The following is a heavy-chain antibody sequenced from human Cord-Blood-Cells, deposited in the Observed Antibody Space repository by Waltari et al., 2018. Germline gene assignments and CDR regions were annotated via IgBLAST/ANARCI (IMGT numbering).Heavy chain of an antibody. V-gene: IGHV1-24*01. J-gene: IGHJ4*02. Sequence: QVQLVQSGAEVQKPGASVEVSCAVPGYTLTEFSIRWVRQAPGKGLEWMGGFDPEDGETIYAQKFQGRVTMTEDTSTDTAYMELSSLRSEDTAVYYCATHGYSSSNYWGQGTLVTVSS. CDR2: FDPEDGET. CDR1: GYTLTEFS. CDR3: ATHGYSSSNY. D-gene: IGHD6-6*01.